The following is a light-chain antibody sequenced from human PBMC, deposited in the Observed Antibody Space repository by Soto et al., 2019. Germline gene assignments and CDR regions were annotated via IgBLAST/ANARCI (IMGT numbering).Light chain of an antibody. CDR2: EVS. Sequence: QSALTQPPSASGSPGQSVTISCTGTSSDVGGYNYVSWYQQHPGKAPKLMIYEVSKRPSGVPGRFSGSKSGNTASLTVSGLQAEVEADYDCSSYAGSYISVVFGGGTKLTV. CDR3: SSYAGSYISVV. CDR1: SSDVGGYNY. J-gene: IGLJ2*01. V-gene: IGLV2-8*01.